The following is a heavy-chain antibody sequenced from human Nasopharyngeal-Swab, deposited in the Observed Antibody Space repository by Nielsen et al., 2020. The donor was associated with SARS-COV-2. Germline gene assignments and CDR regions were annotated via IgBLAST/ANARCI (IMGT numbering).Heavy chain of an antibody. Sequence: ESLKISCAASGFTFSSYAMSWIRQPPGKGLEWIGEINHSGSTNYNPSLKSRVTISVDTSKNQFSLKLSSVTAADTAVYYCARGGPLGFDYWGQGTLVTVSS. CDR3: ARGGPLGFDY. J-gene: IGHJ4*02. CDR1: GFTFSSYA. V-gene: IGHV4-34*01. CDR2: INHSGST.